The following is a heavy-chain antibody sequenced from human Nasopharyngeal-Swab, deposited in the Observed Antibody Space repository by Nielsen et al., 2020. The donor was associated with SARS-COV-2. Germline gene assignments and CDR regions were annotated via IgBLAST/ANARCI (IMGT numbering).Heavy chain of an antibody. Sequence: GESLKISCAASGFTFNNYNFNWVRQAPGKGLEWVSSISSSSSYIYYADSVKGRFTISRDNAKNSLYLQMNSLRAEDTAVYHCARDGLDYDFWSAHFMDVWGQGTTVTVSS. V-gene: IGHV3-21*01. CDR3: ARDGLDYDFWSAHFMDV. CDR2: ISSSSSYI. J-gene: IGHJ6*02. CDR1: GFTFNNYN. D-gene: IGHD3-3*01.